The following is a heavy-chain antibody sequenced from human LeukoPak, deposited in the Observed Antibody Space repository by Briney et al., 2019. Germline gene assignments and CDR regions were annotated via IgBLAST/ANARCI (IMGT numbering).Heavy chain of an antibody. Sequence: ASVKVSCKASGYTFTGYYMHWVRQAPGQGLEWMGWINPNSGNTGYAQKFQGRVTITRNTSISTAYMELSSLRSEDTAVYYCARGPDYGDSHYYYYMDVWGKGTTVTISS. D-gene: IGHD4-17*01. CDR1: GYTFTGYY. J-gene: IGHJ6*03. CDR3: ARGPDYGDSHYYYYMDV. CDR2: INPNSGNT. V-gene: IGHV1-8*02.